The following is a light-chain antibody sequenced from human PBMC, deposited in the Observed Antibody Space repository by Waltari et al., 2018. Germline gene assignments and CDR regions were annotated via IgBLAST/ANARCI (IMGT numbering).Light chain of an antibody. V-gene: IGKV1-39*01. CDR2: KTS. CDR1: PSVGRF. J-gene: IGKJ2*01. CDR3: QQSEGIPFT. Sequence: DIKMTQSPSSLSASVGDTVTITCRASPSVGRFLNWYRQRPGEAPHLLIFKTSDLQGGVSSRFSGSGAGTDFTLTIDNLQPEDFATYYCQQSEGIPFTFGPGT.